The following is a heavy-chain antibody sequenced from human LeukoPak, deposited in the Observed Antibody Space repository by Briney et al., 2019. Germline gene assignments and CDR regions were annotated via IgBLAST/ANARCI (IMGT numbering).Heavy chain of an antibody. CDR3: ARDPSMAAAAPLGGMDV. V-gene: IGHV1-18*01. D-gene: IGHD6-13*01. CDR1: GYTFTSYG. CDR2: ISAYNGNT. J-gene: IGHJ6*02. Sequence: ASVKVSCKASGYTFTSYGISWVRQAPGQGLEWMGLISAYNGNTNYAQKLQGRVTMTTETSTSTAYMELRSLRSDNTAVYYCARDPSMAAAAPLGGMDVWGQGTTVTVSS.